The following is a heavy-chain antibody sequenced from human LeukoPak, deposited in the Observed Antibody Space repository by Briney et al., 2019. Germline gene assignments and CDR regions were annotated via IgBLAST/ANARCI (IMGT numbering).Heavy chain of an antibody. J-gene: IGHJ4*02. CDR1: GGSFSGYY. Sequence: SETLSLTCAVYGGSFSGYYWSWIRQPPGKGLEWIGEINHSGSTNYNPSLKSRVTISVDTSKNQFSLKLSSVTAADTAVYYCARGKWLRVRLDYWGQGTLVTVSS. D-gene: IGHD5-12*01. CDR3: ARGKWLRVRLDY. V-gene: IGHV4-34*01. CDR2: INHSGST.